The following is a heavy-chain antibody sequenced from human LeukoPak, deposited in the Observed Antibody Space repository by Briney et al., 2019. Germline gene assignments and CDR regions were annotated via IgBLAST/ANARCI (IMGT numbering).Heavy chain of an antibody. CDR2: ICANDGNT. J-gene: IGHJ4*02. CDR3: AKGSGSSCYSPCDY. V-gene: IGHV3-23*01. Sequence: GGSLRLSCAASGLTFRNYAMSWVRQAPGKGLEWVSVICANDGNTYYADAVKGRFTISRDNSKDTLYLQMDSLRAEDTAVYCCAKGSGSSCYSPCDYWGQGILVTVSS. D-gene: IGHD2-15*01. CDR1: GLTFRNYA.